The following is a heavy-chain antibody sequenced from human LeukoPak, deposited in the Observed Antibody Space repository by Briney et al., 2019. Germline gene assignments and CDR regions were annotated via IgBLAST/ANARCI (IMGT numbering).Heavy chain of an antibody. D-gene: IGHD3-16*02. V-gene: IGHV1-8*01. CDR1: GYTFTSYD. J-gene: IGHJ4*02. CDR2: MNPNSGNT. CDR3: ARGLAYDYVWGSYRGQSYYFDY. Sequence: ASVKVSCKASGYTFTSYDINWARQATGQGLEWMGWMNPNSGNTGYAQKFQGRVTMTRNTSISTAYMELSSLRSEDTAVYYCARGLAYDYVWGSYRGQSYYFDYWGQGTLVTVSS.